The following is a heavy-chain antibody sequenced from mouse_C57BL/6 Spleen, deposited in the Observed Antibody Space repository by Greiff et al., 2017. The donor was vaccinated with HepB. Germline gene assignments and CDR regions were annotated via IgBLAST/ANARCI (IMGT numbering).Heavy chain of an antibody. V-gene: IGHV1-82*01. CDR2: IYPGDGDT. Sequence: VQLQQSGPELVKPGASVKISCKASGYAFSSSWMNWVKQRPGKGLEWIGRIYPGDGDTNYNGKFKGKATLTADKSSSTAYMQLSSLTSEDSAVYFCARGIYDGYYDAMDYWGQGTSVTVSS. CDR1: GYAFSSSW. CDR3: ARGIYDGYYDAMDY. J-gene: IGHJ4*01. D-gene: IGHD2-3*01.